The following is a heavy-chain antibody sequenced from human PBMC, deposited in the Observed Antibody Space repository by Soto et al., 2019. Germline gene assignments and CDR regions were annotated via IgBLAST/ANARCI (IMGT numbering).Heavy chain of an antibody. CDR2: ISSTSREI. CDR1: GFTVSRYR. Sequence: GGSLRLSCAASGFTVSRYRMNWVRQAPGKGLEWVSSISSTSREIYYADSVKGRFTISRDNAKKALFLQMNSLRVEDTAVYYCARDRVPYSSDWDHFDYWGQGTLVTVSS. J-gene: IGHJ4*02. D-gene: IGHD6-19*01. CDR3: ARDRVPYSSDWDHFDY. V-gene: IGHV3-21*04.